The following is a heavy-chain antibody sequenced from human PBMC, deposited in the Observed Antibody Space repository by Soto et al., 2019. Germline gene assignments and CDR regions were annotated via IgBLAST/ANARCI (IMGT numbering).Heavy chain of an antibody. J-gene: IGHJ4*03. CDR3: AKDEGGYSYGWHDY. CDR1: GFTFSSYG. Sequence: QVQLVESGGGVVQPGRSLRLSCAASGFTFSSYGMHWVRQAPGKGLEWVAVISYDGSNKYYADSVKGRFTISRDNSKNTLYLQMNSLRAEDTAVYYCAKDEGGYSYGWHDYWGQGTTVTVSS. V-gene: IGHV3-30*18. CDR2: ISYDGSNK. D-gene: IGHD5-18*01.